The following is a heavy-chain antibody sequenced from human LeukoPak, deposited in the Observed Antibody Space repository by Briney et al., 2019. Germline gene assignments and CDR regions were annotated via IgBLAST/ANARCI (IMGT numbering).Heavy chain of an antibody. V-gene: IGHV4-59*01. Sequence: KPSETLSLTCTVSGGSISSYYWSWIRQPPGRGLVWIGYIYYTGSTTYNPSLKSRVTILVDTSRSQFSLKLTSVTAADTAVYYCVRAYFDLGYYYGMDVWGQGTTVTVSS. D-gene: IGHD3-9*01. CDR2: IYYTGST. J-gene: IGHJ6*02. CDR1: GGSISSYY. CDR3: VRAYFDLGYYYGMDV.